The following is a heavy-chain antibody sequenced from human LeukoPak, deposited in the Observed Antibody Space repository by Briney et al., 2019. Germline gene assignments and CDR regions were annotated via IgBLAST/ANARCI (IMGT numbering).Heavy chain of an antibody. CDR3: ARRSRLHGFIPNYYFDY. V-gene: IGHV1-2*02. CDR2: INPNSGGT. Sequence: GASVKVSCKASGYTFTGYYMHWVRQAPGQGLEWMGWINPNSGGTNYAQKFQGRVTMTRDTSISTAYMELSRLRSDDTAVYYCARRSRLHGFIPNYYFDYWGQGTLVTVSS. J-gene: IGHJ4*02. CDR1: GYTFTGYY. D-gene: IGHD5-24*01.